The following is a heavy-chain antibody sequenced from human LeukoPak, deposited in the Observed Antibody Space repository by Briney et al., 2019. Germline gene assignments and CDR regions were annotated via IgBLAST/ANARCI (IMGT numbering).Heavy chain of an antibody. V-gene: IGHV3-23*01. CDR1: GFRFSYHD. CDR2: IGAAGAHT. D-gene: IGHD3-10*01. Sequence: PGGSLRLSCAASGFRFSYHDMHWVRQAPGKGLEFVSSIGAAGAHTFYADSVKGRFTISRDNSKNTLYLQMNSLRAEDTAVYYCAKDLVTMVRGVFDYWGQGTLVTVSS. CDR3: AKDLVTMVRGVFDY. J-gene: IGHJ4*02.